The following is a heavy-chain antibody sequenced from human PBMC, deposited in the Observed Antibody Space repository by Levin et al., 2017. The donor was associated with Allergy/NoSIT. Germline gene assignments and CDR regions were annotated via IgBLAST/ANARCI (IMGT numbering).Heavy chain of an antibody. V-gene: IGHV4-39*01. CDR2: IYYSGST. D-gene: IGHD5-18*01. CDR1: GGSISSSSYY. Sequence: SQTLSLTCTVSGGSISSSSYYWGWIRQPPGKGLEWIGSIYYSGSTYYNPSLKSRVTISVDTSKNQFSLKLSSVTAADTAVYYCARRQRQVDTAIVNWFDPWGQGTLVTVSS. CDR3: ARRQRQVDTAIVNWFDP. J-gene: IGHJ5*02.